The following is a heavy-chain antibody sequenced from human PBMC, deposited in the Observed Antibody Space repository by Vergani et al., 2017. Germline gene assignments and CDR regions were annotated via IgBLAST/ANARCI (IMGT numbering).Heavy chain of an antibody. Sequence: QVQLVESGGGVVQPGGSLRLSCGASGFTFSNYGMHWVRQAPGKGLERVTFIRYDGSNTYYADSVKGRFTISRDNSKNTLFLQMNSLRPEDTAGYYCARDTVTGSRYFDYWGQGTLVTVSS. CDR1: GFTFSNYG. CDR3: ARDTVTGSRYFDY. CDR2: IRYDGSNT. D-gene: IGHD6-19*01. V-gene: IGHV3-30*02. J-gene: IGHJ4*02.